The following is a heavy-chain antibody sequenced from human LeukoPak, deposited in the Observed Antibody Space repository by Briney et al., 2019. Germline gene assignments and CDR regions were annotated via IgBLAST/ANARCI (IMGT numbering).Heavy chain of an antibody. CDR2: IKQDGSEK. CDR3: ARGGHRTYDSNGYYY. V-gene: IGHV3-7*01. CDR1: GFTFSSYW. J-gene: IGHJ4*02. D-gene: IGHD3-22*01. Sequence: PGGSLRLSCAASGFTFSSYWMSWVRQAPGKGLEWVANIKQDGSEKYYVDSVKGRFTISRDNAKNSLYLQMNSLRAEDTAVYYCARGGHRTYDSNGYYYWGQGTLVTVSS.